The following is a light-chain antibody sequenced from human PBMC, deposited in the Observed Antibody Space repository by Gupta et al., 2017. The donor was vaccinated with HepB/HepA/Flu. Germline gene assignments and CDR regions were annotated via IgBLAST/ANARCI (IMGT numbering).Light chain of an antibody. V-gene: IGKV3-11*01. CDR3: QQRSKWPLT. J-gene: IGKJ4*01. Sequence: EIVLTQSPATLSLSPGEGATLSCRASQGVNKYLAWYQQKPGQVPRLLIYYSSNRATGIPARFSGSGSGTDFTLTISSLEPEDFAVYYCQQRSKWPLTFGGGTKVEIK. CDR2: YSS. CDR1: QGVNKY.